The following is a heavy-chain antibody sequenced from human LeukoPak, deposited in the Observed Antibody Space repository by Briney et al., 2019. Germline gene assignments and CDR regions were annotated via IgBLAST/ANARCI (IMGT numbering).Heavy chain of an antibody. V-gene: IGHV4-39*01. CDR3: AGYCSSTSCPLDY. D-gene: IGHD2-2*01. CDR2: IYYSGST. Sequence: SETLSLTCTVSGGSISSSSYYWGWIRQPPGKGLEWIGSIYYSGSTYYNPSLKSRVTISVDTSKNQFSLKLSSVTAADTAVYYCAGYCSSTSCPLDYWGQGTLVTVSS. CDR1: GGSISSSSYY. J-gene: IGHJ4*02.